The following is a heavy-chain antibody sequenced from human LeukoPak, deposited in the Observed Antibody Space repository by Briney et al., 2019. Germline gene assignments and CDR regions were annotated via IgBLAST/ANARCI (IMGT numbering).Heavy chain of an antibody. V-gene: IGHV3-33*06. J-gene: IGHJ4*02. CDR1: GFTFSNYG. CDR2: IWYDGSNK. CDR3: AKDLSGGYDSYFDY. Sequence: PGRSLRLSCAASGFTFSNYGMYWVRQAPGKGLEWVAVIWYDGSNKYYADSVKGRFTISRDNSKNTLYLQTNSLRAEDTAVYYCAKDLSGGYDSYFDYWGQGTLVTVSS. D-gene: IGHD5-12*01.